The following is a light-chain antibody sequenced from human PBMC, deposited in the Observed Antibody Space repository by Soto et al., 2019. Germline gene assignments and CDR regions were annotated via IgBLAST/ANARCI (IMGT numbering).Light chain of an antibody. J-gene: IGKJ2*01. CDR1: QSIGTY. CDR2: AAS. V-gene: IGKV1-39*01. CDR3: LQSYTTPYT. Sequence: DIQMTQSPSSLSASVGDRVTVTCRASQSIGTYVNWYQQKPRKAPYLLIYAASRLQSGVPSKFSGSGSGTDLTLTIDSLQPEDFATYYCLQSYTTPYTFGQGTKLEIK.